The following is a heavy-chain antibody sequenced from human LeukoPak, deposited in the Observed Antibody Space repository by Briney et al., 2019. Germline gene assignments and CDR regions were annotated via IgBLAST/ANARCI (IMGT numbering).Heavy chain of an antibody. Sequence: SETLSLTCTVSGGSISSYYWGWIRQPPGKGLEWIGYIYYSGSTNYNPSLKSRVTMSIDTSKNQFSLKLNSVTAADTAVYYCARTRSWLPFEYWGQGTLVTVSS. CDR2: IYYSGST. D-gene: IGHD5-12*01. CDR3: ARTRSWLPFEY. CDR1: GGSISSYY. V-gene: IGHV4-59*12. J-gene: IGHJ4*02.